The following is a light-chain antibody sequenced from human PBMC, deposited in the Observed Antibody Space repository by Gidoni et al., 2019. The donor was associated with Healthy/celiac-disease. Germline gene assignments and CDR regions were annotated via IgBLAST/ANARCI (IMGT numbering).Light chain of an antibody. Sequence: QSVLTQPPSVSGAPGQRVTISCTGSSSNIGAGYDVHWYQQLPGTAPKLLIYGNSNRPAGVPDRFSGSKSGTSVALASTGLQAEDEADYHCQSYDSSLSVVVFGGGTKLTVL. J-gene: IGLJ2*01. CDR1: SSNIGAGYD. CDR3: QSYDSSLSVVV. CDR2: GNS. V-gene: IGLV1-40*01.